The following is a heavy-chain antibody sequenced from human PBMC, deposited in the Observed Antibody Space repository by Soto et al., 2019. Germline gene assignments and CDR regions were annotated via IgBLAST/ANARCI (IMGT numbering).Heavy chain of an antibody. CDR2: IYYSGST. V-gene: IGHV4-59*01. CDR3: ARGFCSGGSCYSPPGFDP. Sequence: SETLSLTCTVSGGSISSYYWSWIRQPPGKGLEWIGYIYYSGSTNYNPSLKSRVTISVDTSKNQFSLKLSSVTAADTAVYYCARGFCSGGSCYSPPGFDPWGQGTLVTVSS. J-gene: IGHJ5*02. D-gene: IGHD2-15*01. CDR1: GGSISSYY.